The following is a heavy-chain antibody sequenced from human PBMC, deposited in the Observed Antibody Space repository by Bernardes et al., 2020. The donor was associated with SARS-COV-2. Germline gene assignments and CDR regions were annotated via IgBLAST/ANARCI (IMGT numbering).Heavy chain of an antibody. Sequence: SLRLACAASGFTFSSYALHWVRQAPGKGLEWVAVISYDGSNKYYADSVKGRFTISRDNSKNTLYLQMNSLRAEDTAVYYCARDSDDYGDYDMCDYWGQGTLVTGSS. CDR3: ARDSDDYGDYDMCDY. V-gene: IGHV3-30-3*01. CDR1: GFTFSSYA. J-gene: IGHJ4*02. CDR2: ISYDGSNK. D-gene: IGHD4-17*01.